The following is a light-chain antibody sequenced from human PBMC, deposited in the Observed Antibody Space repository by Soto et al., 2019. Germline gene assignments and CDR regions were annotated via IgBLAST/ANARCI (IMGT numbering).Light chain of an antibody. CDR1: QSVSSSY. CDR3: RQYGSSPPSYT. V-gene: IGKV3-20*01. Sequence: EIVLTQSPGTLSLSPGERATLSCRASQSVSSSYLAWYQQKPDQAPRLLIYGASSKTTGIPESFSGSGSGTDFTLTISRLEPEDFAVYYCRQYGSSPPSYTFGQGTRLEIK. J-gene: IGKJ2*01. CDR2: GAS.